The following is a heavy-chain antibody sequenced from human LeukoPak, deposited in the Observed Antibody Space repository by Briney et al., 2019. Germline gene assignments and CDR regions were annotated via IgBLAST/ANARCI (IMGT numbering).Heavy chain of an antibody. CDR3: ARDSVICGGDCYIFGAPWDY. CDR1: GFTFSSYA. Sequence: GGSLRLSCAASGFTFSSYAMHWVRQAPGKGLEWVAVIWYDGSNKYYADSVKGRFTISRDNSKNTLYLQMNSLRAEDTAVYYCARDSVICGGDCYIFGAPWDYWGQGTLVTVSS. J-gene: IGHJ4*02. D-gene: IGHD2-21*02. CDR2: IWYDGSNK. V-gene: IGHV3-33*08.